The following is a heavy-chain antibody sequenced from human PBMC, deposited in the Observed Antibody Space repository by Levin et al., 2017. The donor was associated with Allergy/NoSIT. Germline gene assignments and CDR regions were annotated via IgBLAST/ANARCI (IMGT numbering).Heavy chain of an antibody. D-gene: IGHD6-13*01. CDR2: IYWDDDK. CDR1: GFSLSTSGVG. CDR3: ARLYSSSWYAALDAFDI. J-gene: IGHJ3*02. V-gene: IGHV2-5*02. Sequence: SGPTLVKPTQTLTLTCTFSGFSLSTSGVGVGWIRQPPVKALEWLALIYWDDDKRYSSSLKSRLTITKDTSKNQVVLTMTNMDPVDTATYYCARLYSSSWYAALDAFDIWGQGTMVTVSS.